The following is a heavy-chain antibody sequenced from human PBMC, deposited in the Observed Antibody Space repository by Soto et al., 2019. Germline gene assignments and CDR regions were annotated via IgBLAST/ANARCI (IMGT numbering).Heavy chain of an antibody. Sequence: PGGSLRLSCAASGFTFSSYWMSWVRQAPGKGLEWVANIKQDGSEKYYVDSVKGRFTISRDNAKNSLYLQMNSLRAEDTAVYYCARDLGAGKGNYLSAGWFDPWGQGTLVTVSS. CDR3: ARDLGAGKGNYLSAGWFDP. V-gene: IGHV3-7*01. CDR1: GFTFSSYW. CDR2: IKQDGSEK. D-gene: IGHD4-4*01. J-gene: IGHJ5*02.